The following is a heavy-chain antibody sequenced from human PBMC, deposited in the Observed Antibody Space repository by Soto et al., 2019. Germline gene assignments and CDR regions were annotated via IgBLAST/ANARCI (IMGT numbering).Heavy chain of an antibody. V-gene: IGHV4-61*01. Sequence: QVQLQESGPGLVKPSETLSLTCTVSGDSVSSGNYYWSWIRQPPGEGLEWIGYFYYTGSINYNPSLNSRVTISIDASKNQFSLRLSSVTAADTAVYYCARSMFYSDGSNYSPFDYWGQGTLVTVSS. CDR2: FYYTGSI. J-gene: IGHJ4*02. CDR1: GDSVSSGNYY. CDR3: ARSMFYSDGSNYSPFDY. D-gene: IGHD3-22*01.